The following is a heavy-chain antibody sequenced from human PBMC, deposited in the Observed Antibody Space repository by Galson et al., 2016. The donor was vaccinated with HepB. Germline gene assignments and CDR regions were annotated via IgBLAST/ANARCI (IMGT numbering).Heavy chain of an antibody. V-gene: IGHV3-21*01. CDR2: IASNSRYI. CDR1: GFTFSSYS. D-gene: IGHD3-22*01. J-gene: IGHJ4*02. Sequence: SLRLSCAVSGFTFSSYSMNWVRQAPGKGLEWVSSIASNSRYINYADSVKGRFTMSRDNAKNSLYLQMNSLRAEDTAVYYCARERNYYDSSGYYYYYFDYWGQGTLVTVSS. CDR3: ARERNYYDSSGYYYYYFDY.